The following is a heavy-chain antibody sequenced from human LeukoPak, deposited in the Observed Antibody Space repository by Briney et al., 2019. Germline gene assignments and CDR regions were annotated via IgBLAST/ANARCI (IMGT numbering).Heavy chain of an antibody. CDR1: GFTFSSHA. V-gene: IGHV3-30*04. CDR3: ARDAGPFDY. Sequence: GGSLRLSCAASGFTFSSHAMHWVRQAPGKGLEWVAVISYDGSNKYYADSVKGRFTISRDNSKNTLYPQMNSLRAEDTAVYYCARDAGPFDYWGQVTLVTVSS. J-gene: IGHJ4*02. D-gene: IGHD6-13*01. CDR2: ISYDGSNK.